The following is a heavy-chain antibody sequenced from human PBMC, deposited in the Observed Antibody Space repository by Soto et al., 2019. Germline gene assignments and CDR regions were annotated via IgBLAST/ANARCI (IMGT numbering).Heavy chain of an antibody. D-gene: IGHD4-17*01. V-gene: IGHV4-30-2*01. Sequence: QLQLQESGSGLVKPSQTLSLTCAVSGGSISSGGYSWSWIRQPPGKGLEWIGYIYHSGSTYYNPSRTRRVXXXGXXSKNQISLKLSPVTAADTAVYYCARGMTTVTTFDYWGQGTLVTVSS. CDR1: GGSISSGGYS. CDR3: ARGMTTVTTFDY. J-gene: IGHJ4*02. CDR2: IYHSGST.